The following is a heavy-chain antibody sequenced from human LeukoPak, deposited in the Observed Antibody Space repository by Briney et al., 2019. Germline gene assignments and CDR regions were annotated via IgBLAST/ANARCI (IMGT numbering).Heavy chain of an antibody. D-gene: IGHD1-26*01. CDR3: ARAPERGLLNGQGSYYFDY. J-gene: IGHJ4*02. V-gene: IGHV4-34*01. CDR1: GGSFSGYY. CDR2: INHSGST. Sequence: SETLSLTCAVYGGSFSGYYWSWIRQPPGKGLEWIGEINHSGSTNYNPSPKSRVTISVDTSKNQFSLKLSSVTAADTAVYYCARAPERGLLNGQGSYYFDYWGQGTLVTVSS.